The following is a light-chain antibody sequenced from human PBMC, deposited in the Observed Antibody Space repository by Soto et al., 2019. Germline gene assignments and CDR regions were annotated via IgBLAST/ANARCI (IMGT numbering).Light chain of an antibody. Sequence: DIQMTQSPSTLSGSVGDRVTITCRASQTISSWLAWYQQKPGKAPKLLIYKASTLKSGVPSRFSGSGSGTEFTLTITSPQPDDFATYYCQHYNSYSAAFGKGTKVELK. V-gene: IGKV1-5*03. CDR2: KAS. CDR3: QHYNSYSAA. CDR1: QTISSW. J-gene: IGKJ1*01.